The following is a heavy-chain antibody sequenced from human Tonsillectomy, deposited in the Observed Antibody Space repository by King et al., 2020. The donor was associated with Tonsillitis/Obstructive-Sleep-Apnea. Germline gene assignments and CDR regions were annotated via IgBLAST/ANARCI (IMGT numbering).Heavy chain of an antibody. D-gene: IGHD2-21*01. Sequence: VQLVESGGGVVQPGRSLRLSCAASGFTFSSSAMHWVRQAPGKGLEWVAVIWYDGTYKYYVDSVRGRFTISRDNSKNTLYLQMNSLRGEDTAVYYCARGGNCADVWGQGTTVTVSS. CDR1: GFTFSSSA. V-gene: IGHV3-33*01. CDR3: ARGGNCADV. J-gene: IGHJ6*02. CDR2: IWYDGTYK.